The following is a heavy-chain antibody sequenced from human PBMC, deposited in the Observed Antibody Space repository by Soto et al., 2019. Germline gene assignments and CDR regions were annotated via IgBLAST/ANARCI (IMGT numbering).Heavy chain of an antibody. Sequence: SETLSLTCRVSGASVSSDGYYWTWLRQYSGGGLEFIGYISHSGITYHNPSLQSRPTLSVDTSKNHFSLDLRFVTVADTAVYYCATTSKYYYDSSVLDLAAFDIWGQGTMVTVSS. J-gene: IGHJ3*02. CDR1: GASVSSDGYY. V-gene: IGHV4-31*03. CDR2: ISHSGIT. CDR3: ATTSKYYYDSSVLDLAAFDI. D-gene: IGHD3-22*01.